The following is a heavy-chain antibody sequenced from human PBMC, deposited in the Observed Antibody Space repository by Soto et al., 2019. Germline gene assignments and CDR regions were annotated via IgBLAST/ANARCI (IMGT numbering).Heavy chain of an antibody. CDR2: IIPILGIA. J-gene: IGHJ4*02. V-gene: IGHV1-69*04. D-gene: IGHD6-19*01. CDR1: GGTFSSYT. CDR3: ARDLTSGSGWYYFDY. Sequence: SVKVSCKASGGTFSSYTISWVRQAPGQGLEWMGRIIPILGIANYAQKFQGRVTITADKSTSTAYMELSSLRSEDTAVYYCARDLTSGSGWYYFDYWGQGTLVTVSS.